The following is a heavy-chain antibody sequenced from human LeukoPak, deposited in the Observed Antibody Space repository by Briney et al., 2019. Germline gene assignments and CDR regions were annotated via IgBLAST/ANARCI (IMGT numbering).Heavy chain of an antibody. CDR3: AKDKAAAGRHFDL. CDR1: GFTFDDYA. D-gene: IGHD6-13*01. Sequence: GGSLRLSCAASGFTFDDYAMHWARQAPGKGLEWVSGISWNSGSIGYADSVKGRFTISRDNAKNSLYLQMNSLRAEDTALYYCAKDKAAAGRHFDLWGRGTLVTVSS. J-gene: IGHJ2*01. V-gene: IGHV3-9*01. CDR2: ISWNSGSI.